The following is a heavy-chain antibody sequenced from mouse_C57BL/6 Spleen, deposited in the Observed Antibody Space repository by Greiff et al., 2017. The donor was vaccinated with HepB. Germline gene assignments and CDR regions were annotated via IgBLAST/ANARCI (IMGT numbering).Heavy chain of an antibody. Sequence: VQLQQSGPELVKPGASVKISCKASGYTFTDYYMNWVKQSHGKSLEWIGDINPNNGGTSYNQKFKGKATLTVDKSSSTAYMELRSLTSEDSAVYYCAFYDGYYEAMDYWGQGTSVTVSS. V-gene: IGHV1-26*01. CDR2: INPNNGGT. CDR1: GYTFTDYY. CDR3: AFYDGYYEAMDY. J-gene: IGHJ4*01. D-gene: IGHD2-3*01.